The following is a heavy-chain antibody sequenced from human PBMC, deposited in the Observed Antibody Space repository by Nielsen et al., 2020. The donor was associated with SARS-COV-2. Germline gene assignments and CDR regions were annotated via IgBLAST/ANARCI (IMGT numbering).Heavy chain of an antibody. CDR3: AGGADFWSGTQRYYMDV. CDR2: INPSGSGT. CDR1: GFTFSSTW. J-gene: IGHJ6*03. Sequence: GESLKISCSASGFTFSSTWMDWVHQAPGQGLVWVSRINPSGSGTAYADSVKGRFAVSRDNAGNTVVLQIHSLRVEDTAVYYCAGGADFWSGTQRYYMDVWGKGTTVTVSS. V-gene: IGHV3-74*01. D-gene: IGHD3-3*01.